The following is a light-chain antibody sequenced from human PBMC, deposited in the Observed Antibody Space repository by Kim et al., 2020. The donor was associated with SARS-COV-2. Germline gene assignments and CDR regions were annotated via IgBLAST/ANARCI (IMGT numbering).Light chain of an antibody. CDR1: ELDEKY. CDR3: QAWDGIVV. J-gene: IGLJ2*01. Sequence: SYELTQPPSVSVSPGQTASITCSGDELDEKYFSWYQQKPGQSPVLVIYQDRKRPSGIPARFSGSNSGNTATLTISGTQAIDEDDYYCQAWDGIVVFGGGTQLTVL. V-gene: IGLV3-1*01. CDR2: QDR.